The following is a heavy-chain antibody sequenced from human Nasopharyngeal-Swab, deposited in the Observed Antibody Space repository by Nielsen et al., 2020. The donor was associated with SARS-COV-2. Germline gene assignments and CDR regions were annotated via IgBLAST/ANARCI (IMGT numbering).Heavy chain of an antibody. J-gene: IGHJ6*02. D-gene: IGHD4-23*01. V-gene: IGHV3-23*01. CDR2: ISGSGGST. CDR1: GFTFSSYA. Sequence: GESLKISCAASGFTFSSYAMSWVRQAPGKGPEWVSAISGSGGSTYYADSVKGRFTISRDNSKNTLYLQMNSLRAEDTAVYYCARDGIDYGGNSAYYYYGMDVWGQGTTVTVSS. CDR3: ARDGIDYGGNSAYYYYGMDV.